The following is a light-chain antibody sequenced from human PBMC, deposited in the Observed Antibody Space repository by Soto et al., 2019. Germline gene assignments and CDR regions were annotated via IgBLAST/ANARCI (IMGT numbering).Light chain of an antibody. V-gene: IGKV3-20*01. CDR2: DTS. J-gene: IGKJ4*01. Sequence: EIVLTQSPGTLPLSPGERATLSCRASQSVNSSSLAWYQQKAGQAPRHPIYDTSSRATGTPDRFNGSESGTHFTLTISRLEPQDFALYYCQQYGSSPPLTFGGGTKVEIK. CDR3: QQYGSSPPLT. CDR1: QSVNSSS.